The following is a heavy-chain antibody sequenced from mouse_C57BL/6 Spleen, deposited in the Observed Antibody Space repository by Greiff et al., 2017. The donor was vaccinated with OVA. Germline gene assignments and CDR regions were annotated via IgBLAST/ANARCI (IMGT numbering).Heavy chain of an antibody. Sequence: EVMLVESGGGLVQSGRSLRLSCATSGFTFSDFYMEWVRQAPGKGLEWIAASRNKANDYTTEYSASVKGRFIVSRDTSQSILYLQMNALRAEDTAIYYCARDAPGTAWFAYWGQGTLVTVSA. CDR3: ARDAPGTAWFAY. J-gene: IGHJ3*01. D-gene: IGHD4-1*01. CDR2: SRNKANDYTT. V-gene: IGHV7-1*01. CDR1: GFTFSDFY.